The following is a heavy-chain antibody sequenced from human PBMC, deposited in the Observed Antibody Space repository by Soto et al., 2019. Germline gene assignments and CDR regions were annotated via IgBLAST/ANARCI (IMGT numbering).Heavy chain of an antibody. V-gene: IGHV4-34*01. J-gene: IGHJ6*02. D-gene: IGHD3-10*01. CDR3: ARGGIGYYGSGSYYNYYYYGMDV. CDR2: INHSGST. CDR1: GGSFSGYY. Sequence: SETLSLTCAVYGGSFSGYYWSWIRQPPGKGLEWIGEINHSGSTNYNPSLKSRVPISVDTAKNQFSMKLSSVTAADTAVYYCARGGIGYYGSGSYYNYYYYGMDVWGQGTTVTVSS.